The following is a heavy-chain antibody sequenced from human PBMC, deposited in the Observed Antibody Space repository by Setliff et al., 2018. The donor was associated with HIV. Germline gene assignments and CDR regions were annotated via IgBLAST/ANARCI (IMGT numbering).Heavy chain of an antibody. CDR1: GASISSGAYY. J-gene: IGHJ4*02. CDR3: ARQGLVLVPASIDWRLPPSPIDY. D-gene: IGHD2-2*01. Sequence: SETLSLTCTVSGASISSGAYYWSWVRQPAGKGLEWIGHIYTFGDISYNPSLKSRATISVDKSKNQFSLRLSSVTAADTAVYYCARQGLVLVPASIDWRLPPSPIDYWGQGALVTVSS. CDR2: IYTFGDI. V-gene: IGHV4-61*09.